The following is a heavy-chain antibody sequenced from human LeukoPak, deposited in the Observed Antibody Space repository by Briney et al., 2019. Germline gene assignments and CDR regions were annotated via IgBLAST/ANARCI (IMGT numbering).Heavy chain of an antibody. Sequence: ASVKVSCKVSGYTLTELSMHWVRQAPGKGLEWMGGFDPEDGETIYAQKFQGRVTMTEDTSTDTAYMELSSLRSEDTAVYYCATDYYDSSGLFERRKNWFDPWGQGTLVTVSS. CDR3: ATDYYDSSGLFERRKNWFDP. D-gene: IGHD3-22*01. J-gene: IGHJ5*02. CDR1: GYTLTELS. CDR2: FDPEDGET. V-gene: IGHV1-24*01.